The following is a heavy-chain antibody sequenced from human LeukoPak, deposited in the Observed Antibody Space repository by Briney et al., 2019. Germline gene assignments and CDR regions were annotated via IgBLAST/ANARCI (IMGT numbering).Heavy chain of an antibody. CDR1: GYTLTELS. CDR3: ARGLPISYYYDSSGYSPFDY. CDR2: INAGNGNT. J-gene: IGHJ4*02. V-gene: IGHV1-3*01. D-gene: IGHD3-22*01. Sequence: PSVKVSCKVSGYTLTELSVHWVRQAPGKGLEWMGWINAGNGNTKYSQKFQGRVTITRDTSASTAYMELSSLRSEDTAVYYCARGLPISYYYDSSGYSPFDYWGQGTLVTVSS.